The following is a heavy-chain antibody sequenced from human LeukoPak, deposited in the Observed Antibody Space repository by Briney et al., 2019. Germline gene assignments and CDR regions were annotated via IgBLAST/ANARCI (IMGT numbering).Heavy chain of an antibody. CDR3: AVGGGY. Sequence: GGSLRLSCAASGFTFSRYEMTWVRQAPGKGLEWVSYISSSGSTKYYADSVKGRFTISRDNAKNSVFLQMNSLRAVDTAVYYCAVGGGYWGQGTLVTVSS. J-gene: IGHJ4*02. V-gene: IGHV3-48*03. CDR1: GFTFSRYE. CDR2: ISSSGSTK. D-gene: IGHD3-16*01.